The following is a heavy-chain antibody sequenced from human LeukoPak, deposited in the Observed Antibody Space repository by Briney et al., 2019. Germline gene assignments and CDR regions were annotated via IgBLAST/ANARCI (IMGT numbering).Heavy chain of an antibody. V-gene: IGHV3-23*01. J-gene: IGHJ4*02. D-gene: IGHD3-22*01. CDR2: ISGSGGST. Sequence: GGSLRLSCAASGFTFSSYEMSWVRQAPGKGLEWVSAISGSGGSTYYADSVKGRFTISRDNSKNTLYLQMNSLRAEDTAVYYCAKGADYYDSSGYPSHFDYWGQGTLVTVSS. CDR3: AKGADYYDSSGYPSHFDY. CDR1: GFTFSSYE.